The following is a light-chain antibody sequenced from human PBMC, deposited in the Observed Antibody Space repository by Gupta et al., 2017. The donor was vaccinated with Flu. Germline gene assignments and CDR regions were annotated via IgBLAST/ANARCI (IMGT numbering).Light chain of an antibody. CDR2: END. V-gene: IGLV1-51*02. Sequence: QSVLAQPPSVSAAPGQKVTISCLGSSSNIGRNYVSWYQHLPGTAPKLLISENDMRPSGIPDRFSGSKSGTSATLGITGLQTGDEADYYCETWDSSLSAAVFGGGTKLTVL. CDR3: ETWDSSLSAAV. J-gene: IGLJ3*02. CDR1: SSNIGRNY.